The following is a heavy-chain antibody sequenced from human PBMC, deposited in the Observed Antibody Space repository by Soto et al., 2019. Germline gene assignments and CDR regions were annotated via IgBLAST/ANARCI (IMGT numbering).Heavy chain of an antibody. V-gene: IGHV3-30*03. D-gene: IGHD3-3*01. CDR3: AMVVIISNTFDY. CDR2: ISYDGSNK. J-gene: IGHJ4*02. CDR1: GFTFSSYG. Sequence: LRLSCAASGFTFSSYGIHWVRQAPGKGLEWVAVISYDGSNKYYADSVKGRFTISRDNSKNTLYLQMNSLRAEDTAVYYCAMVVIISNTFDYWGQGTLVTVSS.